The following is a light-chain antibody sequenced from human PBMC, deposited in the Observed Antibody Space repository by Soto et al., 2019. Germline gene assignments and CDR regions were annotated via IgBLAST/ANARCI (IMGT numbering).Light chain of an antibody. Sequence: DFQMTQSPSSLSASVGDRVTITCRASQSISIYLIWYQQKPGKAPKLLIYAASSLQSGVPSRFSGSASGTAFTLPISSLQPEDLATHYCQESLTTPLTFGGGTKVEIK. CDR2: AAS. V-gene: IGKV1-39*01. CDR1: QSISIY. J-gene: IGKJ4*01. CDR3: QESLTTPLT.